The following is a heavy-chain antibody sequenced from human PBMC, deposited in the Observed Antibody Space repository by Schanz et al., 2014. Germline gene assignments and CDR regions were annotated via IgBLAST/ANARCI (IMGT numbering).Heavy chain of an antibody. CDR3: AKSQGSSFDS. CDR1: GFTFGDYV. CDR2: INTGVNT. D-gene: IGHD6-13*01. V-gene: IGHV3-23*01. Sequence: EVQLLESGGGLVQPGGSLRLSCAASGFTFGDYVMTWVRQAPGKGLEWVSAINTGVNTYYADSVRGRFTMSRDNSKNTLYLQMSSLRAEDTAVYYCAKSQGSSFDSWGQGTLVTVSS. J-gene: IGHJ4*02.